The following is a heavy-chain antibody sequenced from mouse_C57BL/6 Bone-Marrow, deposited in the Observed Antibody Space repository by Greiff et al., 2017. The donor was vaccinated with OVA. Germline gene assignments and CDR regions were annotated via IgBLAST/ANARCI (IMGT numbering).Heavy chain of an antibody. V-gene: IGHV5-4*01. CDR1: GFTFSSYA. CDR2: ISDGGSYT. J-gene: IGHJ2*01. D-gene: IGHD2-3*01. Sequence: EVQGVESGGGLVKPGGSLKLSCAASGFTFSSYAMSWVRQTPEKRLEWVATISDGGSYTYYPDNVKGRFTISRDNAKNNLYLQMSHLKSEDTAMYYCARWLLLFDYWGQGTTLTVSS. CDR3: ARWLLLFDY.